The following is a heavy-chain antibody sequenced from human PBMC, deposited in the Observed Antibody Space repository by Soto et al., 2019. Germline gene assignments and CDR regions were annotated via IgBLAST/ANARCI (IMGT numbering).Heavy chain of an antibody. CDR3: ARSGYCSGGSCHPQEFYYYYYGMDV. CDR1: GYTFTSYG. V-gene: IGHV1-18*01. J-gene: IGHJ6*02. D-gene: IGHD2-15*01. Sequence: GASVKVSCKASGYTFTSYGISWVRQAPGQGLEWMGWISAYNGNTNYAQKLQGRVTMTTDTSTSTAYMELRSLRSDDTAVYYCARSGYCSGGSCHPQEFYYYYYGMDVWGQGTTVTVSS. CDR2: ISAYNGNT.